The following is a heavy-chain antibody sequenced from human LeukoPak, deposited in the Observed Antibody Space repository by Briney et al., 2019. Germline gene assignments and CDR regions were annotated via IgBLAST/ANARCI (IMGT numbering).Heavy chain of an antibody. CDR3: ARGYQGYYYDSSGYNYYYYMDV. CDR2: MNPNSGNT. Sequence: GASVKVSCKASGYTFTSYDINWVRQATGQGLEWMGWMNPNSGNTGHAQKFQGRVTMTRNTSISTAYMELSSLRSEDTAVYYCARGYQGYYYDSSGYNYYYYMDVWGKGTTVTISS. D-gene: IGHD3-22*01. J-gene: IGHJ6*03. CDR1: GYTFTSYD. V-gene: IGHV1-8*01.